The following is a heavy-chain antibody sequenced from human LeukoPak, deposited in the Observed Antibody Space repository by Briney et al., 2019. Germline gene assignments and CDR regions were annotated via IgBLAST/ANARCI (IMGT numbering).Heavy chain of an antibody. CDR1: GYSISSSYY. Sequence: SETLSLTCSVSGYSISSSYYWGWIRQPPGKGLEWIGSIYYSGSTYYNPSLKSRVTISVDTSKNQFSLKLSSVTAADTAVYYCARDVGATPGYWGQGTLVTVSS. D-gene: IGHD1-26*01. CDR3: ARDVGATPGY. J-gene: IGHJ4*02. V-gene: IGHV4-38-2*02. CDR2: IYYSGST.